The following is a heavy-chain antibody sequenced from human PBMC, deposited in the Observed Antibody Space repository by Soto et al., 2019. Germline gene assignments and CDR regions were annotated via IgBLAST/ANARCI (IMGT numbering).Heavy chain of an antibody. CDR3: VIDDAARGFGELDY. Sequence: SAPLSLTFTFSGGSISSGYHWAWIRQPPGMRLEWVASIFHTGTTYYNPSLTSRVTISVDTSKNQFSLKLTSVTAADSAVYYCVIDDAARGFGELDYWGRGTLVTVSS. CDR1: GGSISSGYH. J-gene: IGHJ4*02. CDR2: IFHTGTT. D-gene: IGHD3-10*01. V-gene: IGHV4-38-2*02.